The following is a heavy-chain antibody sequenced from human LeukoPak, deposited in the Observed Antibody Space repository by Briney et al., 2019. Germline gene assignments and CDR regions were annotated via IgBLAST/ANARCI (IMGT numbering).Heavy chain of an antibody. V-gene: IGHV3-74*03. CDR3: VRDRVGPDY. Sequence: SGGSLRLSCAASGFTFSSAWMHWVRQAPGTGLVWVSRITDDATTTYADAVRGRFTISRDNAKNILYLQMNSLRAEDTAVYYCVRDRVGPDYWGQGTLVTVSS. CDR1: GFTFSSAW. D-gene: IGHD1-26*01. CDR2: ITDDATT. J-gene: IGHJ4*02.